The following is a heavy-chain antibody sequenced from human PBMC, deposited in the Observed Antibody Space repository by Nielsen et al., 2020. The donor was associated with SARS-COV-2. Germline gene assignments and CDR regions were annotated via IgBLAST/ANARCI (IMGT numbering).Heavy chain of an antibody. CDR1: GGSISSGGYY. V-gene: IGHV4-31*03. CDR3: ARGRGPLWFGEPHDAFDI. D-gene: IGHD3-10*01. Sequence: SETLSLTCTVPGGSISSGGYYWSWIRQHPGKGLEWIGYIYYSGSTYYNPSLKSRVTISVDTSKNQFSLKLSSVTAADTAVYYCARGRGPLWFGEPHDAFDIWGQGTMVTVSS. J-gene: IGHJ3*02. CDR2: IYYSGST.